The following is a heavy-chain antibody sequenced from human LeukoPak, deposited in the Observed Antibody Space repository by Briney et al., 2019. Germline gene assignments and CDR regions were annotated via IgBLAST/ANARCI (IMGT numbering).Heavy chain of an antibody. CDR2: ISYDGSNK. CDR1: GFTFSSYA. V-gene: IGHV3-30-3*01. CDR3: ARSSGYYLNYFDY. Sequence: PGGSLRLSCAASGFTFSSYAMHWVRQAPGKGLEWVAVISYDGSNKYYADSVKGRFTISRDNYKNTLYLQMNSLRAEDTAVYYCARSSGYYLNYFDYWGQGTLVTVSS. D-gene: IGHD3-22*01. J-gene: IGHJ4*02.